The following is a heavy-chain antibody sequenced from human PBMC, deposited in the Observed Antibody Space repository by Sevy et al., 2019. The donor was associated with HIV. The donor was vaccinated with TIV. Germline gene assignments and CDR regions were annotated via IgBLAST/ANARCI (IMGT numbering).Heavy chain of an antibody. CDR1: GGSISGSFY. J-gene: IGHJ6*02. Sequence: SETLSLTCTVSGGSISGSFYWSWVRQSAGKGLEWIGRIYTSGSTNYNPSLKGRVTMSVDTSKNQFSLRLTSVTAADTAVYYCARAPYYYDSSGYLSALVDVWGQGTTVTVSS. D-gene: IGHD3-22*01. CDR2: IYTSGST. CDR3: ARAPYYYDSSGYLSALVDV. V-gene: IGHV4-4*07.